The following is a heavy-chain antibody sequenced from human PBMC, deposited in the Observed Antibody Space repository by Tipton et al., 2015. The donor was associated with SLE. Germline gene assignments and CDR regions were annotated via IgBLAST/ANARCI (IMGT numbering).Heavy chain of an antibody. CDR2: IYHSGST. V-gene: IGHV4-38-2*02. Sequence: LRLSCTVSGYSISSGYYWGWIRQPPGKGLEWIGSIYHSGSTYYNPSLKSRVTISVDTSKNQFSLKMNSVTAADTAVYYCARGREWVENYGSGSYRTHQYLDLWGRGTLVTVSS. J-gene: IGHJ2*01. CDR3: ARGREWVENYGSGSYRTHQYLDL. CDR1: GYSISSGYY. D-gene: IGHD3-10*01.